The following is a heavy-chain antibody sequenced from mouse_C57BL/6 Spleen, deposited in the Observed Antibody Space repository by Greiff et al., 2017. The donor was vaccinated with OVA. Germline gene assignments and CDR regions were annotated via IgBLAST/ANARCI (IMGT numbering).Heavy chain of an antibody. D-gene: IGHD1-1*01. CDR3: ARNSPRDGSSLYAMDY. CDR1: GFSLTSYG. V-gene: IGHV2-2*01. J-gene: IGHJ4*01. Sequence: QVHVKQSGPGLVQPSQSLSITCTVSGFSLTSYGVHWVRQSPGKGLEWLGVIWSGGSTDYNAAFISRLSISKDNSKSQVFFKMNSLQADDTAIYYCARNSPRDGSSLYAMDYWGQGTSVTVSS. CDR2: IWSGGST.